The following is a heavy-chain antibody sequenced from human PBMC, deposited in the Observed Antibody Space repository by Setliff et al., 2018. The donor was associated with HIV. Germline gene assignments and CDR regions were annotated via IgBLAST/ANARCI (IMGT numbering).Heavy chain of an antibody. CDR2: VTSGSAYT. V-gene: IGHV3-23*01. J-gene: IGHJ3*01. D-gene: IGHD3-10*01. Sequence: GGSLRLSCAASGFTFSNYAMSWVRQAPGKGLEWVSAVTSGSAYTWYPDSVKGRFTISRDNSRYTLYLQMNNLRAEDTAIYYCARDRTYPNYFFDRWGQGTMVTVSS. CDR1: GFTFSNYA. CDR3: ARDRTYPNYFFDR.